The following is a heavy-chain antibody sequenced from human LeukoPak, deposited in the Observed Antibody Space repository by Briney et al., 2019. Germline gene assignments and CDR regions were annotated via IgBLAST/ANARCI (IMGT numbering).Heavy chain of an antibody. CDR3: AKGSSPPPASGMDV. CDR1: GFTFDDYA. V-gene: IGHV3-9*01. CDR2: ISWNSGSI. J-gene: IGHJ6*02. D-gene: IGHD3-10*01. Sequence: PGRSLRLSCAASGFTFDDYAMHWVRQAPGKGLEWVSGISWNSGSIGYADSVKGRFTISRDNAKNSLYLQMNSLRAEDTALYYCAKGSSPPPASGMDVWGQGTTVTVSS.